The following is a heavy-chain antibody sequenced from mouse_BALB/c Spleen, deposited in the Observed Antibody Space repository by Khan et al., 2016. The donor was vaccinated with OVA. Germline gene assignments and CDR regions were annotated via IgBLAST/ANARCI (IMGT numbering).Heavy chain of an antibody. V-gene: IGHV9-3-1*01. Sequence: QIQLVQSGPDLKKPGETVKISCKAPGYTFTNYGINWVKQAPGKGLKWMGWIYTYTGEPTYADDFKGRFAFSLETSASTAYLQINNLKNEDTATYFCARGGRRAMDYWCQGTSVTVSS. CDR1: GYTFTNYG. CDR2: IYTYTGEP. CDR3: ARGGRRAMDY. J-gene: IGHJ4*01. D-gene: IGHD3-3*01.